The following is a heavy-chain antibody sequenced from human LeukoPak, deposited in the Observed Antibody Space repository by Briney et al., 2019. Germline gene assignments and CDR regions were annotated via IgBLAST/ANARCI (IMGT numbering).Heavy chain of an antibody. Sequence: PSETLSLTCGVSGDSISSGGYCWSWTRQPPGKGLEWIGYIYYSGNTYYNPSLKSRVTISEDTSKNQVSLKVSSVTAADTAVYYCARDRWFRGLRYFDWNHYYYMDVWGKGTTVTISS. CDR2: IYYSGNT. J-gene: IGHJ6*03. V-gene: IGHV4-30-4*07. CDR3: ARDRWFRGLRYFDWNHYYYMDV. D-gene: IGHD3-9*01. CDR1: GDSISSGGYC.